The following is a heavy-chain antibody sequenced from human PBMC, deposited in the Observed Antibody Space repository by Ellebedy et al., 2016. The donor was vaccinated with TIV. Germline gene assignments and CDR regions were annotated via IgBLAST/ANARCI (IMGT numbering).Heavy chain of an antibody. D-gene: IGHD4-17*01. Sequence: PGGSLRLSCAASGFSFRSYWMSWVRQAPGKGLEWVANIYQDGSDQYYVDFVKGRFTNSRDNANKLLFLQMNSLRVEDTAVYDCTRRGSYGDYAVQVNSWFDRWGQGTLVTVSS. V-gene: IGHV3-7*01. CDR1: GFSFRSYW. CDR2: IYQDGSDQ. J-gene: IGHJ5*02. CDR3: TRRGSYGDYAVQVNSWFDR.